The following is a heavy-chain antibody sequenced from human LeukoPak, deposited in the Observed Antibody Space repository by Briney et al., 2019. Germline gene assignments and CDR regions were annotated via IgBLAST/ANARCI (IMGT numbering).Heavy chain of an antibody. J-gene: IGHJ6*03. Sequence: SETLSLTCAVYGGSFSGYYWSWIRQPPGKGLEWIGEINHSGSTNYNPSLKSRVTISVDTSKNQFSLKLSSVTAADTAVYYCARGRGIAARLSPAHYYMDVWGKGTTVTVSS. V-gene: IGHV4-34*01. CDR2: INHSGST. CDR1: GGSFSGYY. D-gene: IGHD6-6*01. CDR3: ARGRGIAARLSPAHYYMDV.